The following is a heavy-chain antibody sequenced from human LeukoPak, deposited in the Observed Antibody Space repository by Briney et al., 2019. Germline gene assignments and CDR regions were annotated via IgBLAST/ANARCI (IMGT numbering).Heavy chain of an antibody. V-gene: IGHV1-8*01. CDR2: MNRNSGNT. CDR3: VRGSVDLWFDS. D-gene: IGHD5-12*01. CDR1: GYSFTNYD. J-gene: IGHJ5*01. Sequence: ASVKVSCKASGYSFTNYDINWVRQATGQGPEWMGWMNRNSGNTGYAQKFQGRVTMTRNTSISTAYMELRSLRSEDTAVYYCVRGSVDLWFDSWGQGTLVTVSS.